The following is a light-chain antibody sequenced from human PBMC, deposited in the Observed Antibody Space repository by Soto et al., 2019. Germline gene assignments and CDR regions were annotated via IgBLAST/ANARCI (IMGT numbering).Light chain of an antibody. CDR3: QQYNRWPLT. J-gene: IGKJ5*01. Sequence: EIVMTQSPATLSVSPGERATLSCRASQSVNNNLAWYQQKPGQAPRLVIYGTSTGATGIPARFSGSGSATEFTLTISSLQSEDFAVYYCQQYNRWPLTFGQGTRLEIK. V-gene: IGKV3-15*01. CDR2: GTS. CDR1: QSVNNN.